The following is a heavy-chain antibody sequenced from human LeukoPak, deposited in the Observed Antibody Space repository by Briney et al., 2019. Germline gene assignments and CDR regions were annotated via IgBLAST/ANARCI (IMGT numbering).Heavy chain of an antibody. CDR3: ARASNRNSINFDY. J-gene: IGHJ4*02. V-gene: IGHV3-74*01. D-gene: IGHD1-7*01. CDR2: LNSDGSST. CDR1: GFTFSSYW. Sequence: GGSLRLSCAASGFTFSSYWMHWVRQAPGKGLVWVSRLNSDGSSTSYADSVKGRFTISRDNAETTLHLQMNDLSAEDTAVYYCARASNRNSINFDYRGQGALVTVSS.